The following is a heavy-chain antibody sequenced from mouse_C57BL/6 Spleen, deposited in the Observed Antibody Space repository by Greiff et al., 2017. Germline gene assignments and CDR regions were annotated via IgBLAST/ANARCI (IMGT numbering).Heavy chain of an antibody. Sequence: VKLKESGPGLVAPSQSLSITCTVSGFSLTSYGVDWVRQPPGKGLEWLGVIWGGGSTNYNSALMTSLSTSKDNSTSQVSLKMNSLQTDDTAMYYWAKHNDGDIADWGQGTLVTVSA. CDR1: GFSLTSYG. V-gene: IGHV2-9*01. CDR2: IWGGGST. CDR3: AKHNDGDIAD. D-gene: IGHD2-13*01. J-gene: IGHJ3*01.